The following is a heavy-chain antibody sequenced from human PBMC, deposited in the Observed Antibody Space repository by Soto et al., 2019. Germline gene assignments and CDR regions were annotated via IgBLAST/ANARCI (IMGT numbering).Heavy chain of an antibody. Sequence: EVKLLESGGALAQPGGSLRLSCAASGLTFSNSAMSWVRQAPGKGLEWVSTINAGGGATYYADSVKGRFTISRDNSRSTLYLQMSSLGIEDTAVYYCATETHSQNYAPGAWGKGTLVTVTS. CDR1: GLTFSNSA. CDR2: INAGGGAT. J-gene: IGHJ5*02. D-gene: IGHD3-16*01. V-gene: IGHV3-23*01. CDR3: ATETHSQNYAPGA.